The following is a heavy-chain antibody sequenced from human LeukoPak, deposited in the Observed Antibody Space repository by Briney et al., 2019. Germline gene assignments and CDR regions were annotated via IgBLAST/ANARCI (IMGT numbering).Heavy chain of an antibody. D-gene: IGHD2-15*01. Sequence: GGSLRLSCAASGFTVSSNYMSWVRQAPGKGLEWVSVIYSGGSTYYADSVKGRFTISRDNSKNTLYLQMNSLRAEDTAVYYCTTLIVVVVAATLRDYWGQGTLVTVSS. V-gene: IGHV3-53*01. CDR2: IYSGGST. J-gene: IGHJ4*02. CDR1: GFTVSSNY. CDR3: TTLIVVVVAATLRDY.